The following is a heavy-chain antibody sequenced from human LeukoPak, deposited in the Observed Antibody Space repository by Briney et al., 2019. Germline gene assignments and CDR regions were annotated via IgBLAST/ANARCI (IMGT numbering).Heavy chain of an antibody. CDR2: ISSDSSYT. J-gene: IGHJ4*02. D-gene: IGHD2-15*01. CDR3: ARGGVVVIAATDY. V-gene: IGHV3-11*06. Sequence: PGGSLRLSCAASGFTFSDYYMSWIRQAPGKGLEWVSHISSDSSYTNYADSVKGRFTISRDNAKNSLYLQMNSLRAEDTAVYYCARGGVVVIAATDYWGQGTLVTVSS. CDR1: GFTFSDYY.